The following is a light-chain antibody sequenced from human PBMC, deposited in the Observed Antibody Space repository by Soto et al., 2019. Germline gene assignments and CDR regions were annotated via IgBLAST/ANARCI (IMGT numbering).Light chain of an antibody. V-gene: IGKV3-20*01. CDR3: QQYGSSPLFS. Sequence: EIVLTQSPGTLSLSPGERATLSCRASQSVRSSYLAWYQQKPGQAPRLLIYGASSRATGIPDRFSGSGSGTDFTLTISRLEAEDFAVYYCQQYGSSPLFSFGPGTKVDIK. J-gene: IGKJ3*01. CDR1: QSVRSSY. CDR2: GAS.